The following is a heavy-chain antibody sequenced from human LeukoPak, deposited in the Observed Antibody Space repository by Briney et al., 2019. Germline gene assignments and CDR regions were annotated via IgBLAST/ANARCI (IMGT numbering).Heavy chain of an antibody. CDR3: ARESTEDRPGS. CDR1: GFTLSDFW. J-gene: IGHJ5*02. D-gene: IGHD5/OR15-5a*01. Sequence: PGGSLRLSCAASGFTLSDFWMSWVRQAPGKGLGWVANIDQDGSDKNYVGSVKGRFTISRDDAKNSLFLQMNSLRAEDTAVYYCARESTEDRPGSWGQGTLVTVSS. V-gene: IGHV3-7*01. CDR2: IDQDGSDK.